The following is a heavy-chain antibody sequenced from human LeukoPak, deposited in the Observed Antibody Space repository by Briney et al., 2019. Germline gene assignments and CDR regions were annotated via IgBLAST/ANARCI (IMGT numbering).Heavy chain of an antibody. CDR2: IYTSGST. V-gene: IGHV4-4*07. CDR1: GGSISSYY. J-gene: IGHJ4*02. D-gene: IGHD2-2*01. Sequence: SETLSLTCTVSGGSISSYYWSWIRQPAGKGLGWIGRIYTSGSTNYNPSLKSRVTMSVDTSKNQFSLKLSSVTAADTAVYYCARGCSSTSCYPYWGQGTLVTVSS. CDR3: ARGCSSTSCYPY.